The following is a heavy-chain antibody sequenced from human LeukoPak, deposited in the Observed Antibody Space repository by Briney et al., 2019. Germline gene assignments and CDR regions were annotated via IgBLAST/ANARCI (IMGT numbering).Heavy chain of an antibody. CDR2: INHSGST. J-gene: IGHJ4*02. CDR3: ARGSGDYDILTGYYNRPSGFDY. Sequence: SETLSLTCTVSGGSISSYYWSWIRQPPGKGLEWIGEINHSGSTYYSPSHKSRVTISVDTSKNQFSLKLSSVTAADTAVYYCARGSGDYDILTGYYNRPSGFDYWGQGTLVTVSS. V-gene: IGHV4-34*01. D-gene: IGHD3-9*01. CDR1: GGSISSYY.